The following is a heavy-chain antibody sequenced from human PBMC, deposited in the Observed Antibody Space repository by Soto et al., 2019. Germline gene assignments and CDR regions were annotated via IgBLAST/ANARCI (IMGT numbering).Heavy chain of an antibody. J-gene: IGHJ4*02. CDR2: FHYSGST. CDR3: ARGFGRSHFDY. CDR1: GRSISSRDSY. V-gene: IGHV4-39*01. Sequence: SETLSLTCTVSGRSISSRDSYWGWIRQPPGKGLEWIGSFHYSGSTYYNPSLKSRVTISVDTSKNQLSLRVTSVTAADTAVYYCARGFGRSHFDYWGQGTLVTVSS. D-gene: IGHD3-16*01.